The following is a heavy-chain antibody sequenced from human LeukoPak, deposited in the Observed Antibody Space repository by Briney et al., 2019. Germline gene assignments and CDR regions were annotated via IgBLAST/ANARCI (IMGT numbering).Heavy chain of an antibody. CDR2: ISSSGSTI. CDR1: GFTFNSYE. CDR3: ARDGSSGYYFDY. Sequence: PGGSLRLSCAASGFTFNSYEMNWVRQAPGKGLEWVSYISSSGSTIYYADSVKGRFTISRDNAKNSLYLQMNSLRAEDTAVYYCARDGSSGYYFDYWGQGTLVTVSS. V-gene: IGHV3-48*03. J-gene: IGHJ4*02. D-gene: IGHD3-22*01.